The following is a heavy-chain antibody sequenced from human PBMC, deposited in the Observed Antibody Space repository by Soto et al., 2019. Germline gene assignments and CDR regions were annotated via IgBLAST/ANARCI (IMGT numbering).Heavy chain of an antibody. CDR1: GGTFSSYT. J-gene: IGHJ6*02. Sequence: QVQLVQSGAEVKKPGSSVKVSCKASGGTFSSYTISWVRQAPGQGLEWMGRIIPILGIANYAQKFQGRVTITADKSTSTAYMELSSLISEDTAVYYCARTTDYYYGMDVWGQGTTVTVSS. V-gene: IGHV1-69*02. CDR2: IIPILGIA. CDR3: ARTTDYYYGMDV.